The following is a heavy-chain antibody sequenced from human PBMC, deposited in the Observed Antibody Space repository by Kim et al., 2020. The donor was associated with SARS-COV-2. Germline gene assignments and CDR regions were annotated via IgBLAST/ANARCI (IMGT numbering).Heavy chain of an antibody. V-gene: IGHV3-33*01. CDR1: GFIFSNYG. CDR3: ARALYYSTADAFDI. Sequence: GGSLRLSCAASGFIFSNYGMHWVRQAPGKGLEWVAVIWYDEKSEYNADSVRGRFTISRDNSKDTVYLQMNSLRAEDTAVYYCARALYYSTADAFDIWGQG. J-gene: IGHJ3*02. CDR2: IWYDEKSE. D-gene: IGHD2-2*01.